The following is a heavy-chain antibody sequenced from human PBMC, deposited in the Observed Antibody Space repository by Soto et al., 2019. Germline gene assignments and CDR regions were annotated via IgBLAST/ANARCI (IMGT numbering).Heavy chain of an antibody. D-gene: IGHD2-2*01. J-gene: IGHJ4*02. CDR1: GFTFSSYS. CDR3: ARDGLGYCSSTSCYGPTPDY. CDR2: ISSSSSYI. V-gene: IGHV3-21*01. Sequence: GGSLRLSCAASGFTFSSYSMNWVRQAPGKGLEWVSSISSSSSYIYYADSVKGRFTISRDNAKNSLYLQMNSLRDEDTAVYYCARDGLGYCSSTSCYGPTPDYWGQGTLVTVSS.